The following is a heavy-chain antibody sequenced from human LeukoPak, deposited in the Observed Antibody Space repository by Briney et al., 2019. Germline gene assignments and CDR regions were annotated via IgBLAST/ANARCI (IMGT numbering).Heavy chain of an antibody. D-gene: IGHD5-18*01. CDR1: GFTFSSYA. CDR3: AKNLYGVDTAMADAFDI. J-gene: IGHJ3*02. CDR2: ISGSGGST. Sequence: GGSLRLSCAASGFTFSSYAMSWVRQAPGKGLEWVSAISGSGGSTYYADSVKGRFTISRDNSKNTLYLQMNSLRAEDTAVYYCAKNLYGVDTAMADAFDIWGQGTMVTVSS. V-gene: IGHV3-23*01.